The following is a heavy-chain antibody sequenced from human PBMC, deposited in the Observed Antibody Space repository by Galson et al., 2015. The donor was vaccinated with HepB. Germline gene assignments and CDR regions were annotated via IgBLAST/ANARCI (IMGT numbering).Heavy chain of an antibody. CDR2: IDWEDDK. Sequence: PALVKPTQTLTLTCTFSGFSLRSSGMSVSWVRQSPGKALEWLALIDWEDDKYYSTSLKTRLTISKGTSKNQVVLTVTSMGPADTATYYCARIRDGYGNRGYFDYWGQGIVVTVSS. J-gene: IGHJ4*02. V-gene: IGHV2-70*20. CDR1: GFSLRSSGMS. CDR3: ARIRDGYGNRGYFDY. D-gene: IGHD5-24*01.